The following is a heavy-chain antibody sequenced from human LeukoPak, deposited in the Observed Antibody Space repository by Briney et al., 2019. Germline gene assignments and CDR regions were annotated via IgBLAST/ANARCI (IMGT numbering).Heavy chain of an antibody. Sequence: PGGSLRLSCAASGFTFSSYWMHWVRQAPGKGLVWVSRINSDGSSTSYADSEKGRFTISRDNAKNTLYLQMNCLRAEDTAVYYCARSNPHYSDSSGYLNYWGQGTLVTVSS. J-gene: IGHJ4*02. CDR3: ARSNPHYSDSSGYLNY. D-gene: IGHD3-22*01. V-gene: IGHV3-74*01. CDR1: GFTFSSYW. CDR2: INSDGSST.